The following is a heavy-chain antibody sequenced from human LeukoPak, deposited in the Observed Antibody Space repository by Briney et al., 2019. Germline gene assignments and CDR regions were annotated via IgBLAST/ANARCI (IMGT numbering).Heavy chain of an antibody. Sequence: GASVKVSCKASGYTFTSYDINWVRQATGQGLEWMGWMNPNSGNTGYAQKFQGRVTMTRNTSISTAYMELSSLRSEDTAVYYCARGPRKVWFGDANWFDPWGQGTLVTVSS. CDR2: MNPNSGNT. D-gene: IGHD3-10*01. J-gene: IGHJ5*02. CDR1: GYTFTSYD. CDR3: ARGPRKVWFGDANWFDP. V-gene: IGHV1-8*01.